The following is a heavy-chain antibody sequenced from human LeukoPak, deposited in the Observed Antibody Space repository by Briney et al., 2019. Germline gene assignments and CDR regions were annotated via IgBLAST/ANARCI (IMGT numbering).Heavy chain of an antibody. CDR3: ARHRWKLYDAFDI. V-gene: IGHV4-39*01. CDR2: IYYSGST. Sequence: SETLSLTCTVSGGSISSGSYYWSWIRQPPGKGLEWIGSIYYSGSTYYNPSLKSRVTISVDTSKNQFSLKLSSVTAADTAVYYCARHRWKLYDAFDIWGQGTKVTVSS. J-gene: IGHJ3*02. CDR1: GGSISSGSYY. D-gene: IGHD2-15*01.